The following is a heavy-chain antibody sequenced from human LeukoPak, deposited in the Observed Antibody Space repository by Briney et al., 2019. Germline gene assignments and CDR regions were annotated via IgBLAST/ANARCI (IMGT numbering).Heavy chain of an antibody. CDR1: GFSFGNYA. V-gene: IGHV3-23*01. Sequence: GGSLRLSCVASGFSFGNYAMSWGRPAPGKGLQWVSQISGTGGATWYAGFARDRFTISRDNSKKTLYLQMSGLRVEDTAMYYCVKDPRDTYGTNWFVSWGQGTLLIVSS. CDR3: VKDPRDTYGTNWFVS. CDR2: ISGTGGAT. D-gene: IGHD2-21*01. J-gene: IGHJ5*01.